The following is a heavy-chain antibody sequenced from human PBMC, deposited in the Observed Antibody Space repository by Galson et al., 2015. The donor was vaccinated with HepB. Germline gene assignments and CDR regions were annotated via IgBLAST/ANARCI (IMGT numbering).Heavy chain of an antibody. V-gene: IGHV3-30-3*01. CDR2: ISYDGSNK. J-gene: IGHJ3*02. Sequence: SLRLSCAASGFTFSSYAMHWVRQAPGKGLEWVAVISYDGSNKYYADSVKGRFTISRDNSKNTLYLQMNNLRAEDTAVYYCARGGALPYYDILPRRGGDAFDIWGQGTMVTVSS. CDR3: ARGGALPYYDILPRRGGDAFDI. D-gene: IGHD3-9*01. CDR1: GFTFSSYA.